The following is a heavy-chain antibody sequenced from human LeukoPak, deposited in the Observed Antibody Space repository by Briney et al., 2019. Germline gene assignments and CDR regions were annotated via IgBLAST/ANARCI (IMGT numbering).Heavy chain of an antibody. Sequence: GASVKVSCKASGYTFTGYYMHWVRQAPGQGLEWMGWINPNSGGTNYAQKFQGRVTMTRDTSISTAYMELSRLRSDDTAVYYCARDIQSDGWLHHLNTNWFDPWGQGTLVTVSS. D-gene: IGHD2-15*01. CDR3: ARDIQSDGWLHHLNTNWFDP. CDR1: GYTFTGYY. J-gene: IGHJ5*02. CDR2: INPNSGGT. V-gene: IGHV1-2*02.